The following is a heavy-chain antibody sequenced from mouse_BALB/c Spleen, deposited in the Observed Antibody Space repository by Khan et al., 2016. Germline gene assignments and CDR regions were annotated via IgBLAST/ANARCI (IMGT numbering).Heavy chain of an antibody. Sequence: EVQLQESGPGLVKPSQSLSLTCTVTGYSITSGYGWNWIRQFPGNKLEWMGYISYSGSTHYNPSLKRRLSITRDTSKNQFFLQLNSVTTEDTATYYCARTARIKYWGQGTTLTVSS. V-gene: IGHV3-2*02. D-gene: IGHD1-2*01. CDR3: ARTARIKY. J-gene: IGHJ2*01. CDR1: GYSITSGYG. CDR2: ISYSGST.